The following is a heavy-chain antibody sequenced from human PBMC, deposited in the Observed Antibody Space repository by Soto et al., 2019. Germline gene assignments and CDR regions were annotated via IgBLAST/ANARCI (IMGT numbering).Heavy chain of an antibody. CDR3: ARDPGHGLDV. CDR2: MYSGGST. CDR1: GFTVSNNY. D-gene: IGHD1-1*01. V-gene: IGHV3-53*01. J-gene: IGHJ6*02. Sequence: GGSLRLSCAASGFTVSNNYMSWVRQPPGKGLEWVAVMYSGGSTYYADSVKGRFIISRDNSKNTLYLQMNSLRAEDTAVYYCARDPGHGLDVWGQGTTVTVSS.